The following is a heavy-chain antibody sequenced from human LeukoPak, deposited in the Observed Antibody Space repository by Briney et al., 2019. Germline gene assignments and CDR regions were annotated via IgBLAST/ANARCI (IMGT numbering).Heavy chain of an antibody. D-gene: IGHD3-16*01. V-gene: IGHV4-59*01. CDR3: TRGHWALDC. J-gene: IGHJ4*02. CDR2: IHHTGSF. CDR1: GASPSDYY. Sequence: PSETLSLTCTLFGASPSDYYWSWVRQPPGTGFEWLGYIHHTGSFDYNPSLNSRATISLDTSKNQFSLKLTSVTAADTAVYYCTRGHWALDCWGQGPLVTVSS.